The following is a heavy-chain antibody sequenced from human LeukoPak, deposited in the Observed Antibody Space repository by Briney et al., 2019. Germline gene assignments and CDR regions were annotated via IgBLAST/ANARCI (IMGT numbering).Heavy chain of an antibody. J-gene: IGHJ4*02. CDR1: RYTFTVYY. CDR2: INPNSGGT. Sequence: ASVKVYCKSSRYTFTVYYMQWARQAPAQGLEWMGWINPNSGGTNYEQKFQGRVTMTRDTSISTAYMELSRLRSDDTAVYYCARGTAAAGTLGMYYFDYWGQGTLVTVSS. V-gene: IGHV1-2*02. CDR3: ARGTAAAGTLGMYYFDY. D-gene: IGHD6-13*01.